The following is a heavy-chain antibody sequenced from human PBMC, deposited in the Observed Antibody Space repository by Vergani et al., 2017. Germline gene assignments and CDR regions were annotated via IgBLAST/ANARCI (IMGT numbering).Heavy chain of an antibody. J-gene: IGHJ6*02. CDR1: GFTFSSYA. CDR2: ISSSSSYI. CDR3: ARVPGIYTSSSYYGMDV. D-gene: IGHD1-14*01. Sequence: EVQLLESGGGLVQPGGSLRLSCAASGFTFSSYAMSWVRQAPGKGLEWVSSISSSSSYIYYADSVKGRFTISRDNAKNSLYLQMNSLRAEDTAVYYCARVPGIYTSSSYYGMDVWGQGTTVTVSS. V-gene: IGHV3-21*01.